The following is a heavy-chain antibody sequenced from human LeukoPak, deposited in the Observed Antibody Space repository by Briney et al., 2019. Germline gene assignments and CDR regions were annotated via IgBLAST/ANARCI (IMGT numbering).Heavy chain of an antibody. V-gene: IGHV3-30*04. CDR3: ARDLTPLGGYSSGWFHFDY. CDR1: GFTFSSYA. J-gene: IGHJ4*02. Sequence: GGSLRLSCAASGFTFSSYAMHWVRQAPGKGLEWVAVISYDGSNKYYADSVKGRFTISRDNSKNTLYLQMNSLIAEDTAVYYCARDLTPLGGYSSGWFHFDYWGQGTLVTVSS. D-gene: IGHD6-19*01. CDR2: ISYDGSNK.